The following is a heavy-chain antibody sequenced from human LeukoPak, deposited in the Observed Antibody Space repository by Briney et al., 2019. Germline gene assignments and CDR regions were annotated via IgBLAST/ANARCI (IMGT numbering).Heavy chain of an antibody. CDR2: IRYDGSNK. D-gene: IGHD6-13*01. CDR3: AKDGIGYSSSWSPYYHYYYMDV. V-gene: IGHV3-30*02. CDR1: GFTFSSYG. Sequence: GGSLRLSCAASGFTFSSYGMHWVRQAPGKGLEWVAFIRYDGSNKYYADSVKGRFTISRDNSKNTLYLQMNSLRAEDTAVYYCAKDGIGYSSSWSPYYHYYYMDVWGKGTTVTVSS. J-gene: IGHJ6*03.